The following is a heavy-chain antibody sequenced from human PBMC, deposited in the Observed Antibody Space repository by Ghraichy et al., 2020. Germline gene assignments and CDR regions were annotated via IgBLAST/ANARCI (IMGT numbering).Heavy chain of an antibody. V-gene: IGHV4-59*02. Sequence: SETLSLTCTVSGTSVRSYFWSWIRQPPGKGLEWIGDIFYSGSTNYNPSLKSRVTISIDASSNQFSLNLSSVTAADTAGDYCARMGGYKDPLWYWGQGTLVAVSS. CDR1: GTSVRSYF. CDR2: IFYSGST. J-gene: IGHJ4*02. CDR3: ARMGGYKDPLWY. D-gene: IGHD3-22*01.